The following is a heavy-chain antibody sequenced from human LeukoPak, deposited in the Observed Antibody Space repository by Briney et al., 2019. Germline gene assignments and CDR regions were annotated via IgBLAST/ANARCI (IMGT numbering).Heavy chain of an antibody. Sequence: SETLSLTCAVYGGSFSGYYWSWIRQPPGKGLEWIGEINHSGSTNYNPSLKSRVTISVDTSKNQFSLKLSSVTAADTAVYYCARGRGDGYKPWGQGTLVTVSS. J-gene: IGHJ5*02. CDR2: INHSGST. CDR3: ARGRGDGYKP. D-gene: IGHD5-24*01. V-gene: IGHV4-34*01. CDR1: GGSFSGYY.